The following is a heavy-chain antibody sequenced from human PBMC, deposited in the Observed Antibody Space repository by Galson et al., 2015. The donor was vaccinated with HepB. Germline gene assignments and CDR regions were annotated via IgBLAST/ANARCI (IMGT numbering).Heavy chain of an antibody. CDR2: ISNSRSYI. V-gene: IGHV3-21*01. CDR3: ARDRGKMTTVTTRGFGMDV. CDR1: GFTFSSYS. D-gene: IGHD4-11*01. Sequence: SLRLSCAASGFTFSSYSMNWVRQAPGKGLEWVSSISNSRSYIYYADSLKGRFTISRDNAENSLYLQMNSLRAEDTAVYYCARDRGKMTTVTTRGFGMDVWGQGTTVTVSS. J-gene: IGHJ6*02.